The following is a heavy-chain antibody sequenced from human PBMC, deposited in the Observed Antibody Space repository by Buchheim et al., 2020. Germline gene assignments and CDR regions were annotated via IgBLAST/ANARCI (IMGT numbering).Heavy chain of an antibody. CDR3: ARWPYDILTGNYYYYGMDV. CDR2: INHSGST. J-gene: IGHJ6*02. Sequence: QVQLQQWGAGLLKPSETLSLTCAVYGGSFSGYYWSWIRQPPGKGLEWIGEINHSGSTNYNPSLKSRVTISVDTSKNQFSLKLSSVTAADTAVYYCARWPYDILTGNYYYYGMDVWGQGTT. V-gene: IGHV4-34*01. CDR1: GGSFSGYY. D-gene: IGHD3-9*01.